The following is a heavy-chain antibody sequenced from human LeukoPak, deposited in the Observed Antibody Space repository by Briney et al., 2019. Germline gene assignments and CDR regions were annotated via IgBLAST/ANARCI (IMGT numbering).Heavy chain of an antibody. CDR3: AKRGESCGGSNCDFDP. D-gene: IGHD2-15*01. J-gene: IGHJ5*02. CDR2: ISGSGVST. Sequence: PGGSLRLSCAASGFSFSSYAMSWVRQAPGKGLEWVSAISGSGVSTYYADSVKGRFTISRDNSKNTLYVQMNSLRVEDTAVYYCAKRGESCGGSNCDFDPWGQGTLVTVSS. CDR1: GFSFSSYA. V-gene: IGHV3-23*01.